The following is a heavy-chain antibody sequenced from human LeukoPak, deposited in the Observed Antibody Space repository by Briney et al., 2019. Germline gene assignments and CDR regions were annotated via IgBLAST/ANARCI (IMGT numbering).Heavy chain of an antibody. Sequence: ASVKVSCKASGCTFTGYYMHWVRQAPGQGLEWMGWINPNSGGTNYAQKFQGRVTMTRDTSISTAYMELSRLRSDDTAVYYCARDPDYYDTSGYFHLDYWGQGTLVTVSS. V-gene: IGHV1-2*02. CDR1: GCTFTGYY. J-gene: IGHJ4*02. CDR2: INPNSGGT. CDR3: ARDPDYYDTSGYFHLDY. D-gene: IGHD3-22*01.